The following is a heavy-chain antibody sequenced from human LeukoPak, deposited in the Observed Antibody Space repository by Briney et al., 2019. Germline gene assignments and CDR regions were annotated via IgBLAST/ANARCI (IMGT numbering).Heavy chain of an antibody. V-gene: IGHV4-4*02. Sequence: SSGTLSLTCAVSGGSISSSNWWSWVRQPPGKGLEWIGEIHHSGSTNYNPSLKSRVTISVDKSKNQFSLKLSSVTAADTAVYYCARREVWSGSNWFDPWGQGTLGTVSS. D-gene: IGHD3-3*01. J-gene: IGHJ5*02. CDR1: GGSISSSNW. CDR3: ARREVWSGSNWFDP. CDR2: IHHSGST.